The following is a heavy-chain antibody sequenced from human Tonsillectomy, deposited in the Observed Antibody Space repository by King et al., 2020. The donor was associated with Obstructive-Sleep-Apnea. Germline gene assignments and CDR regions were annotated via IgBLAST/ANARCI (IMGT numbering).Heavy chain of an antibody. CDR2: ISYSGST. J-gene: IGHJ4*02. V-gene: IGHV4-59*08. CDR1: GGSISSYY. CDR3: ARSLDSSGYYYTNY. D-gene: IGHD3-22*01. Sequence: QLQESGPGLLKPSETLSLTCTVSGGSISSYYWSWIRQPPGRGLEWIGYISYSGSTNYNPPLKIRVTISVDTSKNQFSLKLSSVTAADTAVYYCARSLDSSGYYYTNYWGQGTLVTVSS.